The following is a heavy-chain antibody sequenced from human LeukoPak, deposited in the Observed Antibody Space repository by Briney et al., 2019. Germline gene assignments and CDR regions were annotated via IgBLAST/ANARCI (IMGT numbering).Heavy chain of an antibody. D-gene: IGHD3-3*01. J-gene: IGHJ4*02. Sequence: PSETLSLTCTVSGGSISNNYWSWFRQPPGKGLEWIGYIYYSGSTNYNPSLKSRVTISVDTSKSQFSLKLSSVTAADTAVYYCARTGMNDFWSGYYIDGAFDYWGQGTLVTVSS. CDR3: ARTGMNDFWSGYYIDGAFDY. CDR1: GGSISNNY. CDR2: IYYSGST. V-gene: IGHV4-59*01.